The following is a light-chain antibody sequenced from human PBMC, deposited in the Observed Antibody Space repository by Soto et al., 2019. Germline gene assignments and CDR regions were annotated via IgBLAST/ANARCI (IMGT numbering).Light chain of an antibody. Sequence: AIQMTQSPSSLSASVGDRVTITCRASQDIRSDLAWFQQKPGKAPNLLIYSASDLQTGVPSRFSGSGYGTDFTLTINTLQPEDFATYFCLQNYNYPSTFGQGTKVEIK. J-gene: IGKJ1*01. CDR3: LQNYNYPST. CDR1: QDIRSD. CDR2: SAS. V-gene: IGKV1-6*01.